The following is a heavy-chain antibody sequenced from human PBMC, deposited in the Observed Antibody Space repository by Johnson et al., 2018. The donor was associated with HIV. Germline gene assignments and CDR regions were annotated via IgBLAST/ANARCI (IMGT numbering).Heavy chain of an antibody. CDR3: AKEGDYRVSFGHYSSDAFDM. J-gene: IGHJ3*02. Sequence: VQLVESGGGLVQPGGSLRLSCAASGFTVNSNYMSWVRQAPGKGLEWVSVIYSGGSTYYADSVRGRFTISRDISKNTLFLQMNSLRHEDTAMYYCAKEGDYRVSFGHYSSDAFDMWGQGTMVTVS. CDR2: IYSGGST. D-gene: IGHD2-21*01. CDR1: GFTVNSNY. V-gene: IGHV3-66*02.